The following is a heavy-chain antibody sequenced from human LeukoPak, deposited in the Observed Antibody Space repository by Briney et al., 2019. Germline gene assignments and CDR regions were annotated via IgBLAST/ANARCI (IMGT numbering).Heavy chain of an antibody. Sequence: GGSLRLSCAASGFTSSSFWMSWVRQAPGQGLEWVANINQDGSEEYYVDSVKGRFTISRDNAKNSLYLQMNSLRAEDTAVYYCARDIDDSSGYYDYWGQGTLVTVSS. CDR3: ARDIDDSSGYYDY. V-gene: IGHV3-7*01. CDR2: INQDGSEE. J-gene: IGHJ4*02. D-gene: IGHD3-22*01. CDR1: GFTSSSFW.